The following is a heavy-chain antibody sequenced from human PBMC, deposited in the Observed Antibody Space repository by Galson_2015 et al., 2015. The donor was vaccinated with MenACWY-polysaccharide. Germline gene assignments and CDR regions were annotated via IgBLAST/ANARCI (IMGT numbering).Heavy chain of an antibody. J-gene: IGHJ3*02. CDR1: GFTFSSYA. CDR3: AKDGWFEGGSSSFDI. Sequence: SPRFFCAASGFTFSSYALCWVRQAPGQGLEWVSAISGGGGTTYYADSVKGRFTISRDNSKNTLFLQMSSLRAEDTAVYYCAKDGWFEGGSSSFDIWGQGTMVTVSS. D-gene: IGHD3-10*01. V-gene: IGHV3-23*01. CDR2: ISGGGGTT.